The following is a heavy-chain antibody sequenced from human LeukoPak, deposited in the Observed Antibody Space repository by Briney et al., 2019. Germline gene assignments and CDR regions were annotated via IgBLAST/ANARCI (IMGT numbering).Heavy chain of an antibody. Sequence: SETLSLTCTVSGGSISSGGYYWSWLRQPPGKGLEWIGYIYHSGSTYYNPSLKSRVTISVGRSKNQFSLKLSSVTAADTAVYYCARVTPFYCSSTSCLYFDYWGQGTLVTVSS. V-gene: IGHV4-30-2*01. D-gene: IGHD2-2*01. CDR3: ARVTPFYCSSTSCLYFDY. J-gene: IGHJ4*02. CDR1: GGSISSGGYY. CDR2: IYHSGST.